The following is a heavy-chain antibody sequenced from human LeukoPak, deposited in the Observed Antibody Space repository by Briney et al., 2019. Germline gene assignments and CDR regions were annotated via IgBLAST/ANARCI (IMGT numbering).Heavy chain of an antibody. J-gene: IGHJ4*02. Sequence: PSETLSLTCAVSGGSISSYYWSWIRQPPGKGLEWIGYIYYSGSTNYNPSLKSRVTISVDTSKNQFSLKLSSVTAADTAVYYCARAWSGYSYVDYWGQGTLVTVSS. CDR1: GGSISSYY. D-gene: IGHD3-3*01. CDR3: ARAWSGYSYVDY. V-gene: IGHV4-59*01. CDR2: IYYSGST.